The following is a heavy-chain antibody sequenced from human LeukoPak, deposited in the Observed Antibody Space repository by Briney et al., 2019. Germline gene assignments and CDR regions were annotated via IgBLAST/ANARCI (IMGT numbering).Heavy chain of an antibody. J-gene: IGHJ4*02. D-gene: IGHD3-16*01. CDR3: AKGYYGYVWGSYYFDY. Sequence: PGWSLRLSCAASGFTFSSYAMRWVRQAPGKVLELVSAISVSGGSTYYADSVKGRFTISRDNSRDTLNLQMNSLRTEDTAVYYWAKGYYGYVWGSYYFDYWGQGTLVTVSS. CDR2: ISVSGGST. V-gene: IGHV3-23*01. CDR1: GFTFSSYA.